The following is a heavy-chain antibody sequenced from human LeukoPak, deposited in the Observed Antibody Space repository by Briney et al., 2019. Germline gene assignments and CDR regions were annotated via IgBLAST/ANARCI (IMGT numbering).Heavy chain of an antibody. CDR2: IIPIFGIA. V-gene: IGHV1-69*04. CDR3: ARSRHYYDSSGSWYFDL. CDR1: GGTFSSYA. Sequence: AASVKVSCKASGGTFSSYAISWVRQAPGQGLEWMGRIIPIFGIANYAQKFQGRVTITADKSTSTAYMELSSLRSEDTAVYYCARSRHYYDSSGSWYFDLWGRGTLVTVSS. J-gene: IGHJ2*01. D-gene: IGHD3-22*01.